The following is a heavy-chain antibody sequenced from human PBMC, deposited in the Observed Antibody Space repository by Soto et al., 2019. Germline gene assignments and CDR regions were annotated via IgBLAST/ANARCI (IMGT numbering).Heavy chain of an antibody. CDR2: INPASGST. V-gene: IGHV1-46*01. D-gene: IGHD6-13*01. Sequence: QVQLVQSGAEVKKPGASVKLSCRTSGYTFTHYYIHWVRQAPGQGLEWLAIINPASGSTNYAQDFQGRVTLTRGTSTTTVYMELSGLSAEDTAIFYCARDLAAGDYWGQGTLVTVSS. CDR1: GYTFTHYY. CDR3: ARDLAAGDY. J-gene: IGHJ4*02.